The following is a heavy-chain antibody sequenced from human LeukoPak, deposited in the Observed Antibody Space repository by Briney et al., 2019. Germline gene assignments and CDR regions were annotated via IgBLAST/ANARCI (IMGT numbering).Heavy chain of an antibody. V-gene: IGHV3-30-3*01. D-gene: IGHD1-14*01. CDR2: ISYDGDNK. CDR3: VRDITSRYGDF. J-gene: IGHJ4*02. CDR1: GFTFSNYA. Sequence: QPGGSLRLSCAASGFTFSNYAMHWVRQAPGKGLEWVAVISYDGDNKYYTSSVKGRFTISRDNSKNTLDLQMNSLGAEDTAVYYCVRDITSRYGDFWGRGTQVTVSS.